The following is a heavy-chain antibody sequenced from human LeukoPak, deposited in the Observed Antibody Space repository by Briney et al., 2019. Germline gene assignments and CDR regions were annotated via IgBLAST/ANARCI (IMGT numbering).Heavy chain of an antibody. CDR1: GYIFSSND. J-gene: IGHJ4*02. D-gene: IGHD3-10*01. CDR3: ARGPFGSGSFLDN. CDR2: MNPNSGDT. Sequence: ASVKVSCKASGYIFSSNDINWVRQAAGQGLEWMGWMNPNSGDTGYTQKFQGGVAMTRSTSITTAYMELSSLRSEDTAVYYCARGPFGSGSFLDNWGQGTLVTVSS. V-gene: IGHV1-8*01.